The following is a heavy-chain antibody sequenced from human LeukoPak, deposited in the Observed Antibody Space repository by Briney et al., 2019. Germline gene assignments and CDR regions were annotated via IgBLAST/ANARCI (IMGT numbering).Heavy chain of an antibody. D-gene: IGHD2-2*01. CDR3: ARSTGETNDY. CDR2: IIPIFGTA. V-gene: IGHV1-69*05. J-gene: IGHJ4*02. Sequence: VASVKVSCKASGGTFSSYAISWVRQAPGQGLEWMGRIIPIFGTANYAQKFQGGVTITTDESTSTAYMELSSLRSEDTAVYYCARSTGETNDYWGQGTLVTVSS. CDR1: GGTFSSYA.